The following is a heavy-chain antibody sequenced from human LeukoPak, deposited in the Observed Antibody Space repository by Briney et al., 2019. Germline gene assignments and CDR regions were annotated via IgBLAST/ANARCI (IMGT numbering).Heavy chain of an antibody. CDR2: IARKTDGGTT. Sequence: PGGSLRLSCAASGFTFSDAWMNWVRQAPGKGLQWVGRIARKTDGGTTDYATPVKGRFTISRDDSKTTLYLQMNGLKTEDTAIYYCTTYVGATAYWGQGTLVTVSS. CDR1: GFTFSDAW. D-gene: IGHD1-26*01. J-gene: IGHJ4*02. CDR3: TTYVGATAY. V-gene: IGHV3-15*04.